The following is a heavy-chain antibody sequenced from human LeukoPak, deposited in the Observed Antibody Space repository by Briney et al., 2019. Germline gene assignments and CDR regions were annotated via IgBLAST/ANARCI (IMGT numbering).Heavy chain of an antibody. D-gene: IGHD1-26*01. CDR2: IYSSGTT. V-gene: IGHV4-39*07. Sequence: PSETLSLTCTVSGGSITTTPYYWAWIRQPPGKGLEWIGNIYSSGTTYYTPSLKSRVSISVDMSKNQFSLKLSSVTATDTAVYYGARGGSGGWFDPWGQGTLVTVSS. CDR1: GGSITTTPYY. J-gene: IGHJ5*02. CDR3: ARGGSGGWFDP.